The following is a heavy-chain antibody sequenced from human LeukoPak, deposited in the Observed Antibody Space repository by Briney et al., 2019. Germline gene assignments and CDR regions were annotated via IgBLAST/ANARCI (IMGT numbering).Heavy chain of an antibody. D-gene: IGHD3-22*01. V-gene: IGHV4-34*01. Sequence: PSETLSLTCAVYGGSFSAYYWSWIRQPPGKGLEWIGEITHSGNTNYNMTLKSRVTISVDTSKNQFSLKLTFVTAADSAVYYCSQLYDTSGYRQDYWGQGTLVTVSS. J-gene: IGHJ4*02. CDR3: SQLYDTSGYRQDY. CDR1: GGSFSAYY. CDR2: ITHSGNT.